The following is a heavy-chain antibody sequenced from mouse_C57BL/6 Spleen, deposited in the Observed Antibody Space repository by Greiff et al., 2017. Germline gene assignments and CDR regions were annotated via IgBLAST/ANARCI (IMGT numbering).Heavy chain of an antibody. CDR1: GFTFSDYG. D-gene: IGHD1-1*01. CDR2: ISSGSSTI. Sequence: EVQLQESGGGLVKPGGSLKLSCAASGFTFSDYGMHWVRQAPEKGLEWVAYISSGSSTIYYADTVKGRFTISRDNAKNTLFLQMTSLRSEDTAMYYCARLLLRRYYAMDYWGQGTSVTVSS. V-gene: IGHV5-17*01. CDR3: ARLLLRRYYAMDY. J-gene: IGHJ4*01.